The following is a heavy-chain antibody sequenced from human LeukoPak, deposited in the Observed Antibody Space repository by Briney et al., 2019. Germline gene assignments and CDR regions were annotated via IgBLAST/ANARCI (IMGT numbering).Heavy chain of an antibody. CDR3: ATGGLQSAFDI. J-gene: IGHJ3*02. CDR1: GFTFSGYS. Sequence: GGSLRLSCAGSGFTFSGYSLNWVRQAPGKGLEWVSSITSSGSSMYYADSVKGRFTISRDNSKNTLYLQMNSLRAEDTAVYYCATGGLQSAFDIWGQGTMVTVSS. V-gene: IGHV3-21*04. CDR2: ITSSGSSM.